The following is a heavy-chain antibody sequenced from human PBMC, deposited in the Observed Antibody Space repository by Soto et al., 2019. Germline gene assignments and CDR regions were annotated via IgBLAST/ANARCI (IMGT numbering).Heavy chain of an antibody. CDR1: GYTFTGYY. J-gene: IGHJ6*02. CDR3: ARGGVRGVIIRVYYYYGMDV. V-gene: IGHV1-2*04. D-gene: IGHD3-10*01. CDR2: INPNSGGT. Sequence: ASVKVSCKASGYTFTGYYMHWVRQAPGQGLEWMGWINPNSGGTNYAQKFQGWVTMTRDTSISTAYMELSRLRSDDTAVYYCARGGVRGVIIRVYYYYGMDVWGQGTTVTVSS.